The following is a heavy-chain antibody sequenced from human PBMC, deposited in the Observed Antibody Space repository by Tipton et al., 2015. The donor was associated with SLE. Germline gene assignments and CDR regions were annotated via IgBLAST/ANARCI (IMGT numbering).Heavy chain of an antibody. CDR1: GGSVSSGSYY. CDR3: ARTYGSGNAFDI. CDR2: IYTSGST. Sequence: TLSLTCTVSGGSVSSGSYYWSWIRQPAGKGLEWIGYIYTSGSTNYNPSLKSRVTISVDTSKNQFSLKLSSVTAADTAVYYCARTYGSGNAFDIWGQGTMVTVSS. V-gene: IGHV4-61*09. J-gene: IGHJ3*02. D-gene: IGHD3-10*01.